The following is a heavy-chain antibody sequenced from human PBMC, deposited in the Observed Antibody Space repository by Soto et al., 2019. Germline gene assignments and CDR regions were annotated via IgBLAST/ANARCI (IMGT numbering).Heavy chain of an antibody. CDR1: GFTFSSYA. CDR2: ISGSGGST. Sequence: GGSLRLSCAASGFTFSSYAMSWVRQAPGKGLEWVSAISGSGGSTYYADSVKGRFTISRDNSKNTLYLQMNSLRAEDTAVYYCAKDWHYYDSSGYYPVVYFDYWGQGTLVTVSS. CDR3: AKDWHYYDSSGYYPVVYFDY. J-gene: IGHJ4*02. V-gene: IGHV3-23*01. D-gene: IGHD3-22*01.